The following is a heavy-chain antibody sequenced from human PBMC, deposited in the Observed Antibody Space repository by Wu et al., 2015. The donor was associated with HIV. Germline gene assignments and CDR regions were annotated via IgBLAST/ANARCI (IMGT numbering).Heavy chain of an antibody. CDR3: ARVLYDSSGYYYFDY. CDR2: INPNSGGT. Sequence: QVQLVQSGAEVKKPGASVKVSCKASGYTFTGYYMHWVRQAPGQGLEWMGWINPNSGGTNYAQKFQGRVTMTRDTSISTAYMELSRLRSDDTAVYYCARVLYDSSGYYYFDYWGQGTLVTVSS. D-gene: IGHD3-22*01. CDR1: GYTFTGYY. J-gene: IGHJ4*02. V-gene: IGHV1-2*02.